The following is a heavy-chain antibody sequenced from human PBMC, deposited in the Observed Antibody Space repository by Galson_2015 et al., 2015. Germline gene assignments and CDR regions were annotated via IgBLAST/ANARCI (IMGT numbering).Heavy chain of an antibody. J-gene: IGHJ6*02. Sequence: SLRLSCATSGFIFRDYAMHWVRQAPGKGLEWVAATSNDANEKIYAESVKGRFTISRDNSKDALSLQMNDLRGEDTALYFCAKDLGSDGYYYGMDVWGQGTTVTVSS. D-gene: IGHD3-3*01. V-gene: IGHV3-30*18. CDR2: TSNDANEK. CDR1: GFIFRDYA. CDR3: AKDLGSDGYYYGMDV.